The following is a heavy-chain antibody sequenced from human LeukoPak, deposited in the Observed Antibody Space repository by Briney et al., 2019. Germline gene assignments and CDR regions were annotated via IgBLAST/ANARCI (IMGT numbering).Heavy chain of an antibody. CDR2: IGSDNKP. J-gene: IGHJ4*02. V-gene: IGHV3-23*05. CDR1: GFTFSAYA. CDR3: ARFDYADYLAFDY. Sequence: GGSLRLSCEASGFTFSAYAMTWVRQAPGKGLEWVSSIGSDNKPHYSESVKGRFAISRDNSKNTLFLQLHSLRAEDTAVYYCARFDYADYLAFDYWGQGTLVTVSS. D-gene: IGHD4-17*01.